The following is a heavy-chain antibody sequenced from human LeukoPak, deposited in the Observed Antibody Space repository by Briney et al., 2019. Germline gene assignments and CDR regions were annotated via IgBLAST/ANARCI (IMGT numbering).Heavy chain of an antibody. CDR3: ARLAGGNVAVSGAFDY. CDR1: GGSISSSDW. J-gene: IGHJ4*02. V-gene: IGHV4-4*02. CDR2: IFHTGRT. D-gene: IGHD6-19*01. Sequence: SGTLSLTCAVSGGSISSSDWWSWVCQPPGKGLEWVGEIFHTGRTNYNPSLKSRVTISVDKSKKQFSLKLNSVTAADTAVYYCARLAGGNVAVSGAFDYWGQGALVTVSS.